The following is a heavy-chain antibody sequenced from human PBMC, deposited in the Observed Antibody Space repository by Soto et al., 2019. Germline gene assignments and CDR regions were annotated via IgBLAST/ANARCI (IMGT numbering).Heavy chain of an antibody. V-gene: IGHV3-66*01. CDR3: ARYQVSAGFWSGYGDC. CDR1: GFTVSSNY. Sequence: GGSLRLSCAASGFTVSSNYMNWVRQAPGRGLEWVSILYSGGSAYYADSVKDRFTISRDNSKNTLYHQMNSLRAEDTAVYYCARYQVSAGFWSGYGDCWGQGTRVTVSS. D-gene: IGHD3-3*01. J-gene: IGHJ4*02. CDR2: LYSGGSA.